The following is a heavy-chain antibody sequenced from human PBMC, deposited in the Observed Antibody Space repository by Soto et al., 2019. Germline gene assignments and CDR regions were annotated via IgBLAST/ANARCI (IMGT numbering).Heavy chain of an antibody. CDR2: IWYDGSNK. D-gene: IGHD1-26*01. CDR1: GFTFSSYG. J-gene: IGHJ4*02. V-gene: IGHV3-33*01. CDR3: ARGGNYGDY. Sequence: QVQLVESGGGVVQPGRSLRLSCAASGFTFSSYGMHWVRQAPGKGLEWVAVIWYDGSNKYYADSVKGRFTISRDNSKNAMYLQMNSLRAEDTAVYYCARGGNYGDYWGQGTLVTVSS.